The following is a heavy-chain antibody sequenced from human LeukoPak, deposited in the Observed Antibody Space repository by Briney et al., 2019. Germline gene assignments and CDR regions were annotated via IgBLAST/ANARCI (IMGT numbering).Heavy chain of an antibody. V-gene: IGHV3-23*01. J-gene: IGHJ4*02. Sequence: GGSLRLSCAGSGFTFSNYAMSWVRQAPGRGLEWVSAICKSGGSTYYADSVRGRFAISRDNSKNTLFLQMNSLRAEDTAVYYCAKDMESAYDCSGYSSPFDSWAQGTLVTVSS. CDR3: AKDMESAYDCSGYSSPFDS. D-gene: IGHD3-22*01. CDR2: ICKSGGST. CDR1: GFTFSNYA.